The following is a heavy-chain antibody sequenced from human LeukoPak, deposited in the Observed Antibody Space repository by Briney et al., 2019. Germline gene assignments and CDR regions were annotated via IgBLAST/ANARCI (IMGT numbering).Heavy chain of an antibody. CDR1: GFTFSNAW. Sequence: GGSLRLSCAASGFTFSNAWMRWVRQAPGKGLEWVGLIKSKKNGGTTDCAAPVKGRFTISRDDSTNTLYLQMNRLKTEDTAVYYCTTDHGGYCSGGGCYTGYFDLRGRGALVTVSS. V-gene: IGHV3-15*01. CDR2: IKSKKNGGTT. J-gene: IGHJ2*01. D-gene: IGHD2-15*01. CDR3: TTDHGGYCSGGGCYTGYFDL.